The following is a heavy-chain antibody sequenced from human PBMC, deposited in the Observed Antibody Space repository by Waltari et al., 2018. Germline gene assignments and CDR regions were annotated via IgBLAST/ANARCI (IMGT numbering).Heavy chain of an antibody. V-gene: IGHV4-59*02. CDR1: GVFVSNYF. J-gene: IGHJ3*01. CDR2: IRNTGDT. Sequence: QVQLQESGPGLVKSSETLSLTCTVSGVFVSNYFWNWIRQAPGKGPEWIGYIRNTGDTKQNPLLRSRVTMSVDTSRNEFSLRLSSVTAASPAIYYCARWENGWRAFHLWGQGTLCTVSS. CDR3: ARWENGWRAFHL. D-gene: IGHD6-19*01.